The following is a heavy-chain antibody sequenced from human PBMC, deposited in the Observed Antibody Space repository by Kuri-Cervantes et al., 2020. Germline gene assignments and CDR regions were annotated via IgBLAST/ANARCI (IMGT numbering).Heavy chain of an antibody. CDR2: IYYSGST. V-gene: IGHV4-39*07. CDR3: ARDKYGSGLFGMDV. D-gene: IGHD3-10*01. Sequence: GSLRLSCTVSGGSISSSSYYRGWIRQPPGKGLEWIGSIYYSGSTYYNPSLKSRVTISVDTSKNQFSLKLSSVTAADTAVYYCARDKYGSGLFGMDVWGQGTTVTVSS. J-gene: IGHJ6*02. CDR1: GGSISSSSYY.